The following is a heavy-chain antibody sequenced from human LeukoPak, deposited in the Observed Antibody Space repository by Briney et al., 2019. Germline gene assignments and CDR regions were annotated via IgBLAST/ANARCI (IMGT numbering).Heavy chain of an antibody. V-gene: IGHV3-11*04. CDR2: ISSSGSTI. Sequence: GGSLRLSCAASGFTVSSNYMSWVRQAPGKGLEWVSYISSSGSTIYYADSVKGRFTISRDNAKNSLYLQMNSLRAEDTAVYYCARGNYGSGFDPWGQGTLVTVSS. CDR3: ARGNYGSGFDP. CDR1: GFTVSSNY. J-gene: IGHJ5*02. D-gene: IGHD3-10*01.